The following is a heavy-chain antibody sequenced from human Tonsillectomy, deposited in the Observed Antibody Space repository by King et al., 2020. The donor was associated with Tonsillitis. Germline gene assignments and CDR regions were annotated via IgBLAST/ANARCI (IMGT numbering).Heavy chain of an antibody. CDR2: IKSKTDGGTT. CDR3: DIQSNYYGMDV. Sequence: QLVQSGGGLVKPGGSLRLSCAASGFTFSDAWMSWVRQAPGKGLEWVGRIKSKTDGGTTDYAAPVKGRFTISRDDSKNTLYLQMNSLKTEDTAVYYTDIQSNYYGMDVWGQGTTVTVSS. J-gene: IGHJ6*02. V-gene: IGHV3-15*01. CDR1: GFTFSDAW. D-gene: IGHD4-11*01.